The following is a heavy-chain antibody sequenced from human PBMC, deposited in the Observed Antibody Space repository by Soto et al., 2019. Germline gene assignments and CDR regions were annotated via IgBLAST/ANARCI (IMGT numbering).Heavy chain of an antibody. D-gene: IGHD2-2*02. Sequence: PGGSLRLSCAASGFTFSSYSMNWVRQAPGKGLEWVSSISSSSSYIYYADSVKGRFTISRDNAKNSLYLQMSSLRAEDTAVYYCARGDDIVVVPAAIKHIKKFDAWGQGTLVTVSS. CDR2: ISSSSSYI. CDR3: ARGDDIVVVPAAIKHIKKFDA. CDR1: GFTFSSYS. J-gene: IGHJ5*02. V-gene: IGHV3-21*01.